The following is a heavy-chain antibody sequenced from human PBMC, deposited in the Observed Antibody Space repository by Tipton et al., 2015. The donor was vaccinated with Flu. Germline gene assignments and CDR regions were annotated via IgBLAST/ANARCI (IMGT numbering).Heavy chain of an antibody. Sequence: SLRLSCAASGFTFDYYGMHWVRQAPGKGLEWVAFIEYDGSDKYYADSVKGRFTISRHNLKNTLFLQMDSLRAEDTAVYYCARTLSSYFFDYWGQGSLVTVSS. J-gene: IGHJ4*02. V-gene: IGHV3-30*12. CDR3: ARTLSSYFFDY. D-gene: IGHD2-15*01. CDR1: GFTFDYYG. CDR2: IEYDGSDK.